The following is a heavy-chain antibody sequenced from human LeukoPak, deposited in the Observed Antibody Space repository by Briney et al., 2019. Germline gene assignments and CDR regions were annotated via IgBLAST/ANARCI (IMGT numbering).Heavy chain of an antibody. J-gene: IGHJ4*02. CDR1: GYTFTTYD. D-gene: IGHD5-24*01. V-gene: IGHV1-8*01. Sequence: ASVKVSCKASGYTFTTYDINLVPQATGQGLECMGWMNPNSVNTGYAHKFHARVTITTSTSISTAYMELSSLGPENTAVYYCARGNSKPGDYWGQGTLVTVSS. CDR2: MNPNSVNT. CDR3: ARGNSKPGDY.